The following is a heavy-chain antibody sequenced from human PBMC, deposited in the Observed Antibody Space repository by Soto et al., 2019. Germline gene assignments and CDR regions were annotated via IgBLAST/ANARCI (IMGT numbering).Heavy chain of an antibody. CDR2: IHRTGST. D-gene: IGHD3-10*01. V-gene: IGHV4-59*01. CDR1: RGSISSYY. J-gene: IGHJ5*02. Sequence: PSETLSLTCNVSRGSISSYYWSWFRQPPGKGLEWIGFIHRTGSTKYNPSLESRVTISVDTSQNQLSLRLSSVTAADTAVYYCARESAGSGKNNWFDPWGHGILVTVSS. CDR3: ARESAGSGKNNWFDP.